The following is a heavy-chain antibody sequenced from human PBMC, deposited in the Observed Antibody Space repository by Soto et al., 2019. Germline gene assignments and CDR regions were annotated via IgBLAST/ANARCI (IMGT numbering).Heavy chain of an antibody. CDR1: GFTFNIYA. Sequence: EVQLLESGGGLVQPGGSLRLSCAASGFTFNIYAMTWVRQAPGKGLEWVSGISGSGGRTYYADSVKGRFTISRDNSENTLDLQMNSLRAEDTAVYYCAKLNDYDILTGYRSEYFQHWGQGTLVTVSS. V-gene: IGHV3-23*01. J-gene: IGHJ1*01. CDR3: AKLNDYDILTGYRSEYFQH. D-gene: IGHD3-9*01. CDR2: ISGSGGRT.